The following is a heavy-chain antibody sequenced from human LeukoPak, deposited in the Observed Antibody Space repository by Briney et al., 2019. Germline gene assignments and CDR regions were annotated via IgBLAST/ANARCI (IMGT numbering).Heavy chain of an antibody. Sequence: GGSLRLSCAASGNYWMHWVRQALGKGLEWVSAISNNGGYTYYADSVQGRFTISRDNSKSTLCLQMNSLRAEDTAVYYYAKQLGYCSDGSCYFPYWGQGTLVTVSS. CDR3: AKQLGYCSDGSCYFPY. J-gene: IGHJ4*02. CDR2: ISNNGGYT. V-gene: IGHV3-23*01. D-gene: IGHD2-15*01. CDR1: GNYW.